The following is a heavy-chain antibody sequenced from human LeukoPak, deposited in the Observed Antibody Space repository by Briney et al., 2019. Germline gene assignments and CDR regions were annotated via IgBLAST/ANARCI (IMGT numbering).Heavy chain of an antibody. CDR2: ISYDGSNK. V-gene: IGHV3-30*18. J-gene: IGHJ4*02. D-gene: IGHD5-18*01. CDR1: GFTFSSYG. CDR3: AKDTVDTAMVKLDGPDY. Sequence: GGSLRLSCAASGFTFSSYGMHWVRQAPGKGLEWVAVISYDGSNKYYADSVKGRFTISRDNSKNTLYLQMNSLRAEDTAVYYCAKDTVDTAMVKLDGPDYWGQGTLVTVSS.